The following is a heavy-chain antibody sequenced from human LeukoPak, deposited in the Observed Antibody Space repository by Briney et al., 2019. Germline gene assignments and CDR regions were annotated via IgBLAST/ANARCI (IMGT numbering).Heavy chain of an antibody. CDR2: IFADDLT. V-gene: IGHV3-53*01. Sequence: GGSLRLSCAASGFTFSSYAMSWVRQAPGKGLEWVSVIFADDLTYYEDSVKGRFTISRDRSQNTLYLQMNSLRVEDTAVYYCARGAMSTFARYDSWGQGNLVTVSS. CDR3: ARGAMSTFARYDS. CDR1: GFTFSSYA. J-gene: IGHJ5*02. D-gene: IGHD5-24*01.